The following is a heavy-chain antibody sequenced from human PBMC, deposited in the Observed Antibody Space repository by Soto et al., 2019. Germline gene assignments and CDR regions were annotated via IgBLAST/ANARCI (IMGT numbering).Heavy chain of an antibody. CDR3: ARDLGIAVAGYPFYYYYGMDV. CDR2: IYYSGST. D-gene: IGHD6-19*01. V-gene: IGHV4-31*03. J-gene: IGHJ6*02. Sequence: SETLSLTCTVSGGSISSGGYYWSWIRQHPGKGLEWIGYIYYSGSTYYNPSLKSRVTISVATSKNQFSLKLSSVTAADTAVYYCARDLGIAVAGYPFYYYYGMDVWGQGTTVTVSS. CDR1: GGSISSGGYY.